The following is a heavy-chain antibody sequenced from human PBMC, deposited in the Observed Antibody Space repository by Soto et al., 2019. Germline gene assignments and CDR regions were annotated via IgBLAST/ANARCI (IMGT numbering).Heavy chain of an antibody. D-gene: IGHD2-2*01. CDR2: VSYDASNE. CDR3: AADCSSASCPDI. V-gene: IGHV3-30*03. CDR1: GFIFSSYA. Sequence: QVHLVESGGGVVQPGRSLRLSCAASGFIFSSYAMHWVRQAPGKGLEWVAVVSYDASNEFYADSVRGRFSISRDNSNNTLYLQMNSLRAEDMAVYYCAADCSSASCPDIRGQGTLVTVSS. J-gene: IGHJ4*02.